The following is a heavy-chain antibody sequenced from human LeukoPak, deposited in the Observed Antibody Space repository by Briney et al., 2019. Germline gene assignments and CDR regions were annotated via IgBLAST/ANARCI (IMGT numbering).Heavy chain of an antibody. CDR2: IYYSGST. V-gene: IGHV4-59*01. Sequence: PSETLSLTCTVSGGSISSYYWSWIRQPPGKGLEWIGYIYYSGSTNYNPSLKSRVTISVDTSKNQFSLKLSSVTAADTAVYYCALLTGDHGRMDVWGKGTTVTVSS. CDR1: GGSISSYY. CDR3: ALLTGDHGRMDV. D-gene: IGHD7-27*01. J-gene: IGHJ6*03.